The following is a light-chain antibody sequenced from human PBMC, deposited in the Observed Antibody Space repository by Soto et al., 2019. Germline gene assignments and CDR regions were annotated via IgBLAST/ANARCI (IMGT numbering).Light chain of an antibody. CDR2: EVN. J-gene: IGLJ1*01. Sequence: QSALTQPPSASGSPGQSVTISCTGTSSDVGGYNFVSWYQQHPGKAPKLMIYEVNKRPSEVTDRFSGSKSGNTAFLTVSGRQAEDEAEYYCSSYAGSNILAYVFGPGTKQTVL. CDR3: SSYAGSNILAYV. V-gene: IGLV2-8*01. CDR1: SSDVGGYNF.